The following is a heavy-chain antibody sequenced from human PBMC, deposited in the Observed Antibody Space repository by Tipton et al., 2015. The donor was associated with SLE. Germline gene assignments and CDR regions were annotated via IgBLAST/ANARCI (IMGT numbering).Heavy chain of an antibody. CDR2: IYHSGNT. V-gene: IGHV4-30-2*01. CDR3: ARDRSHCTSSSCSNWFDP. CDR1: GGSISSAGYS. D-gene: IGHD2-2*01. J-gene: IGHJ5*02. Sequence: TLSLTCAVSGGSISSAGYSWSWIRQPPGKDLEWIGYIYHSGNTYYNPSLKSRVTISVDTSKNQFSLKLSSVTAADTAVYYCARDRSHCTSSSCSNWFDPWGQGTLVTVSS.